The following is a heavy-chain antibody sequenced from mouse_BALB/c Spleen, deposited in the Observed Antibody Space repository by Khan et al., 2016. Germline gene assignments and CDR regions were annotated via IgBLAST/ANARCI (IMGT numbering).Heavy chain of an antibody. Sequence: EVKLLESGGGLVQPGGSLKLSCAASGFDFSRYWMSWVRQAPGKGLEWIGKINPDGSTTTYTPSLKDKFIMSRDNAKNTLYLQMTKVRSEDTALYYCGGGNDDPGSLDYWGQSTTLILS. CDR1: GFDFSRYW. J-gene: IGHJ2*01. V-gene: IGHV4-1*02. CDR3: GGGNDDPGSLDY. D-gene: IGHD1-2*01. CDR2: INPDGSTT.